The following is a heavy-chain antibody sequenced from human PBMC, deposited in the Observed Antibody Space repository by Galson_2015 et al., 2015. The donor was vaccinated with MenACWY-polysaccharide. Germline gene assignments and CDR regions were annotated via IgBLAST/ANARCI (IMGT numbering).Heavy chain of an antibody. CDR3: VKAHETSGWNRGPGY. CDR1: GFTFSAYT. Sequence: SLRLSCAASGFTFSAYTMSWIRQAPGKGLEWVTVISIDGRNTYYADPVKGRFTISRDNSKNTLFLQMNGLTAEDTAVYYSVKAHETSGWNRGPGYWGQGTLVTVSA. V-gene: IGHV3-23*01. D-gene: IGHD6-19*01. CDR2: ISIDGRNT. J-gene: IGHJ4*02.